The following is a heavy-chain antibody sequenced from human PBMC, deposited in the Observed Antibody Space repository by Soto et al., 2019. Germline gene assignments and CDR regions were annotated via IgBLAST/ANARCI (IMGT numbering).Heavy chain of an antibody. D-gene: IGHD4-17*01. V-gene: IGHV5-51*01. CDR2: IYPGDSDT. CDR1: WYSFTSYW. J-gene: IGHJ4*02. Sequence: PEESLKTPCKGSWYSFTSYWIGLVRQMPGKGLEWMGIIYPGDSDTRYSPSFQGQVTISADKSISTAYLQWSSLKASDTAMYYCARQVSAYGDPKSDYWGQGTLVTVSS. CDR3: ARQVSAYGDPKSDY.